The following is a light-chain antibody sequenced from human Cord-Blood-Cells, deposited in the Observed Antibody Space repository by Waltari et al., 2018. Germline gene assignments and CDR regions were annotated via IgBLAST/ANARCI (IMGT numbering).Light chain of an antibody. CDR1: QSISSW. J-gene: IGKJ2*01. V-gene: IGKV1-5*03. CDR3: QQYNSYSYT. CDR2: KAS. Sequence: DIQMTQSPSTLSASVGDSVTITCRDSQSISSWLAWYQQKPGKAPKLLIYKASSLESGVPSRFSGSGSGTEFTLTISSLQPDDFATYYCQQYNSYSYTFGQGTKLEIK.